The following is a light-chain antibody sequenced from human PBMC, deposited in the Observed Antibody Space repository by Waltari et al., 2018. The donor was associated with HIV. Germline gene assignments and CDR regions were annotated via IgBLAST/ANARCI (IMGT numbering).Light chain of an antibody. V-gene: IGLV1-40*01. CDR1: SSHIGAGYD. CDR3: QSYDSSLSGVI. CDR2: GNS. Sequence: QSVLTQPPSVSGAPGQRVPISCTGSSSHIGAGYDVHWYPQLPGTAPKLLIYGNSDRPSGVPDRFSGSKSGTSASLAITGLQAEDEADYFCQSYDSSLSGVIFGGGTKLTVL. J-gene: IGLJ2*01.